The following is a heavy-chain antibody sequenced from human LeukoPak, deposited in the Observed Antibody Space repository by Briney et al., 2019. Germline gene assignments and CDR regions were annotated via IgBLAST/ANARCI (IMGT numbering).Heavy chain of an antibody. V-gene: IGHV3-48*01. J-gene: IGHJ3*02. D-gene: IGHD5-24*01. CDR2: ISSSSSTI. Sequence: SGGSLRLSCAASGFTFSSYEMNWVRQAPGKGLEWVSYISSSSSTIYYADSVKGRFTISRDNAKNSLYLQMNSLRAEDTAVYYCARGQEMATRNDAFDIWGQGTMVTVSS. CDR1: GFTFSSYE. CDR3: ARGQEMATRNDAFDI.